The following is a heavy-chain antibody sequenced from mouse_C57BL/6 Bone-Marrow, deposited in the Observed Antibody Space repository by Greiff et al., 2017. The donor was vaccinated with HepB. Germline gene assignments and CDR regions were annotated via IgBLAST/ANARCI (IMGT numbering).Heavy chain of an antibody. CDR1: GFTFSSYA. Sequence: EVQLQESGEGLVKPGGSLKLSCAASGFTFSSYAMSWVRQTPEKRLEWVAYISSGGDYIYYADTVKGRFTISRDNARNTLYLQMSSLKSEDTAMYYCTRGGIYYYGSSYPAWFAYWGQGTLVTVSA. V-gene: IGHV5-9-1*02. CDR2: ISSGGDYI. D-gene: IGHD1-1*01. CDR3: TRGGIYYYGSSYPAWFAY. J-gene: IGHJ3*01.